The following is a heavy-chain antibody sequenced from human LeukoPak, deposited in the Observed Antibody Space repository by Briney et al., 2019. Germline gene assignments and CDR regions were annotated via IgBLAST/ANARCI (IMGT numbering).Heavy chain of an antibody. D-gene: IGHD6-6*01. J-gene: IGHJ2*01. CDR3: AREVVERISSGWYFDL. V-gene: IGHV3-13*01. CDR1: GFTLSSSD. Sequence: PVGSLRLSCAASGFTLSSSDMHCVPQATGKGLWCVSAIGGGGDTYYPDSVRRRFIISRENAKNSLYLQMDSLRVGDTAVYYCAREVVERISSGWYFDLWGRGTLVTVSS. CDR2: IGGGGDT.